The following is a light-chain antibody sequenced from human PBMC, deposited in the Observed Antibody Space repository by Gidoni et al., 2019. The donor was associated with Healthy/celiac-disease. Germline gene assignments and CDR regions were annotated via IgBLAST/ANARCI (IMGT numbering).Light chain of an antibody. CDR1: QSISSY. V-gene: IGKV1-39*01. CDR2: AAS. CDR3: QQSYSTPPA. Sequence: DIQLTQSPSSLSASVGDRVTITCRASQSISSYLNWYQQTPGKAPKLLIYAASSLQSGVPSRFSGSGSGTDCTLTISSLQPEDFATYYCQQSYSTPPAFGQGTKVEIK. J-gene: IGKJ1*01.